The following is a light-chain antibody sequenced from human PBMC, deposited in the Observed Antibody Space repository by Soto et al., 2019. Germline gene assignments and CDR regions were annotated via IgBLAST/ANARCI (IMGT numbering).Light chain of an antibody. V-gene: IGKV2-28*01. CDR1: QSLLHSNGYNY. J-gene: IGKJ1*01. CDR3: MQALQTPWT. Sequence: DIVMTQSPLSLPVTPGEPASISCRSSQSLLHSNGYNYLDWYLQKPGQSPQLLIYLGSNRASGVPDRFSGSGSGTDFTLKISRVEAEDVGVYYCMQALQTPWTGGQGTKVEIQ. CDR2: LGS.